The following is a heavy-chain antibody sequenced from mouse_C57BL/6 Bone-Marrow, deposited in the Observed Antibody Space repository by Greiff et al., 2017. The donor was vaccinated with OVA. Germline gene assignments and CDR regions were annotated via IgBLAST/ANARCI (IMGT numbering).Heavy chain of an antibody. CDR3: ARGMKAEDYFDY. CDR1: GFTFSDYG. Sequence: EVQRVESGGGLVKPGGSLKLSCAASGFTFSDYGMHWVRQAPEKGLEWVAYISRGGSTIYYADTVKGRFTISRDNAKNTLFLQRTSLRSDDTAMYYCARGMKAEDYFDYWGQGTTLTVSS. CDR2: ISRGGSTI. J-gene: IGHJ2*01. D-gene: IGHD2-10*02. V-gene: IGHV5-17*01.